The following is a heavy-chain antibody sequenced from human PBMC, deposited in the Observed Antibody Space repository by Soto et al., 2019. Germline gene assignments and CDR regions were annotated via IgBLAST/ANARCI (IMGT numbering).Heavy chain of an antibody. CDR3: ARETHLGNILTGYGGYGMDV. V-gene: IGHV3-48*01. CDR1: GFTFSSYS. CDR2: ISSSSSTI. D-gene: IGHD3-9*01. Sequence: SLRLSCAASGFTFSSYSMNWVRQAPGKGLEWVSYISSSSSTIYYADSVKGRFTISRDNAKNSLYLQMNSLRAEDTAVYYCARETHLGNILTGYGGYGMDVWGQGT. J-gene: IGHJ6*02.